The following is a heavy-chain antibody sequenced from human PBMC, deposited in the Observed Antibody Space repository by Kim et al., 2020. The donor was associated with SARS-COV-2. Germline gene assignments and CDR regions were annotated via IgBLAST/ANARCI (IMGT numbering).Heavy chain of an antibody. D-gene: IGHD5-18*01. CDR2: IWYDGSNK. CDR1: GFTFSSYG. J-gene: IGHJ4*02. V-gene: IGHV3-33*06. Sequence: GGSLRLSCAASGFTFSSYGMHWVRQAPGKGLEWVAVIWYDGSNKYYADSVKGRFTISRDNSKNTLYLQMNSLRAEDTAVYYCAKEANVDTACLDYWGQGTLVTVSS. CDR3: AKEANVDTACLDY.